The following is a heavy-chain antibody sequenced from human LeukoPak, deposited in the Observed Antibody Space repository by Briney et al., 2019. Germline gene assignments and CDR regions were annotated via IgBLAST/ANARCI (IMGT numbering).Heavy chain of an antibody. CDR3: ARARGNNYGFFDY. J-gene: IGHJ4*02. CDR2: INSDGSRT. D-gene: IGHD5-18*01. CDR1: GFTFSSYW. V-gene: IGHV3-74*01. Sequence: GGSLRLSCAASGFTFSSYWMHWVRQAPGKGLVWVSRINSDGSRTNYADSVKGRFTISIDNAKNTLFLQMGSLRAEDTAVYYCARARGNNYGFFDYWGQGIMVTVSS.